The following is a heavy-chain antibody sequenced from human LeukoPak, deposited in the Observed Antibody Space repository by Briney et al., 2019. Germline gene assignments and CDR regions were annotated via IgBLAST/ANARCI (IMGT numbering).Heavy chain of an antibody. J-gene: IGHJ6*02. V-gene: IGHV3-23*01. D-gene: IGHD3-16*01. CDR3: ATYTHWVAGDV. CDR1: RITFSTYA. CDR2: INTEGRT. Sequence: GGSLRLSCEASRITFSTYAMSWVRQAPGKGLEWVSGINTEGRTYYADSVKGRFTISRDNARNSLYLQMSSLRPEDTAVYYCATYTHWVAGDVWGQGTTVTVSS.